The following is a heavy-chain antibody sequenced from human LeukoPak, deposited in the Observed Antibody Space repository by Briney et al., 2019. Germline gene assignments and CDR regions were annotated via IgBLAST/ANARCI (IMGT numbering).Heavy chain of an antibody. CDR2: TSDRGDYT. D-gene: IGHD2-21*02. J-gene: IGHJ4*02. CDR1: GFTFTSYS. Sequence: PGGSLRLSCAASGFTFTSYSMSWVRQAPGKGLEWVSGTSDRGDYTYYADSVKGRFTISRDNSKNTLYLQMNSLRAEDTAVYYCAKDGDVVVTAILDYWGQGTLVTVSS. V-gene: IGHV3-23*01. CDR3: AKDGDVVVTAILDY.